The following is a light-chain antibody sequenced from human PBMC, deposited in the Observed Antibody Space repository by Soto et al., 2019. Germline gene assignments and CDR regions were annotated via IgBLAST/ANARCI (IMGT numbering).Light chain of an antibody. V-gene: IGKV3-20*01. CDR1: QSVTSSH. CDR3: LLYFSPDRYT. CDR2: GAS. Sequence: EIVLTQTPGTLSLSPGERATLSCRASQSVTSSHLAWYQQKPGQAPRLLIYGASTRATSIPDTFSGSGSDTNFSLTIRRLNPEDFAMYYCLLYFSPDRYTFGPGTKVQIK. J-gene: IGKJ2*01.